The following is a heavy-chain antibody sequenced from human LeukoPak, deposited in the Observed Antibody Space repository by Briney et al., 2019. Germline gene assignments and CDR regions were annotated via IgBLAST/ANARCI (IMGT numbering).Heavy chain of an antibody. CDR3: ARDLTVGPIFIDP. Sequence: PGGSLRLSCAASGFIVSDYYMNWIRQAPGKGLEWVSYIDRSGSYTNYADSVKGRFTISGDNAKNLLYLQMNSLRTEDTAVYYCARDLTVGPIFIDPWGQGTLVTVSS. V-gene: IGHV3-11*06. D-gene: IGHD1-26*01. CDR1: GFIVSDYY. CDR2: IDRSGSYT. J-gene: IGHJ5*02.